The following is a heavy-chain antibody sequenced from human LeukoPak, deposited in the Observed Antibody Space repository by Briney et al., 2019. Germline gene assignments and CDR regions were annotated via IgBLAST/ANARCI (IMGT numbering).Heavy chain of an antibody. CDR3: VKDRPNYFGWNGHYYTRNGDS. CDR1: GFTFNIYA. Sequence: GGSLRLSCAASGFTFNIYAMSWVRQTPGEGLEWVSSIASISDGTFYADSVKGRFTISRDNSKSTLYLQMNSLRAEDTALYYCVKDRPNYFGWNGHYYTRNGDSWGQGTLVTVSS. J-gene: IGHJ5*01. D-gene: IGHD3-10*01. V-gene: IGHV3-23*01. CDR2: IASISDGT.